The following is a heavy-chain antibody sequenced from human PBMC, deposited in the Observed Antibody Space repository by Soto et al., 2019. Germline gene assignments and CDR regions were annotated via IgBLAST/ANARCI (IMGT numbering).Heavy chain of an antibody. CDR1: GYTFTSYG. D-gene: IGHD1-26*01. CDR2: ISANNGNT. V-gene: IGHV1-18*01. J-gene: IGHJ4*02. Sequence: QVQLVQSGAEVKKPGASVKVSCKASGYTFTSYGINWVRQAPGQGLEWMGWISANNGNTNYAQKIQGRVTMTTDTSTSTAYMELRSLRSNDTAVYYCARDGRYSGSYGAYYFDYWGQGTLVTVSS. CDR3: ARDGRYSGSYGAYYFDY.